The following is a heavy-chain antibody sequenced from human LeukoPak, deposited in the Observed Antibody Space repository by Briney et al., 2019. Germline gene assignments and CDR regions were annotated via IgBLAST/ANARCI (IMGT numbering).Heavy chain of an antibody. CDR3: ARGYSSGWYLAYYYMDV. V-gene: IGHV3-20*04. Sequence: PGGSLRLSCAASGFTFDDYGMSWVRQAPGKGLEWVSGINWNGGSTGYADSVKGRFTISRDNAKNSLYLQMNSLRAEDTAVYYCARGYSSGWYLAYYYMDVWGKGTTVTVSS. CDR2: INWNGGST. D-gene: IGHD6-19*01. CDR1: GFTFDDYG. J-gene: IGHJ6*03.